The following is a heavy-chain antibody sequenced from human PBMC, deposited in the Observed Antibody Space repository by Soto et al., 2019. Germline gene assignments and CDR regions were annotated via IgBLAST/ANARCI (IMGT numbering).Heavy chain of an antibody. CDR2: ISGSGGST. D-gene: IGHD1-26*01. J-gene: IGHJ4*02. CDR3: ARRGSGSDYEY. Sequence: EVQLLESGGGLVQPGGSLRLSCAASGFTFSSYAMRWVRQAPGKGLEWVSAISGSGGSTYYADSVKGRFTISRDNSKNTLYLQMNSLRAEDTAVYYCARRGSGSDYEYWCQGTLVTVSS. CDR1: GFTFSSYA. V-gene: IGHV3-23*01.